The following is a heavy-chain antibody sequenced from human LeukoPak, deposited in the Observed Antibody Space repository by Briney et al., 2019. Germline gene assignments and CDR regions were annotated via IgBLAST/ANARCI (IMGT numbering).Heavy chain of an antibody. CDR1: GYNFTTYD. CDR2: MNPNSGNT. Sequence: ASVKVSCKASGYNFTTYDINWVRQATGQGLEWMGWMNPNSGNTGYAQKFQGRVTMTMNTSISTAYMELSSLRSEDTAVYCCARGSNLGIAAAGLFDYWGQGTLVTVSS. V-gene: IGHV1-8*01. J-gene: IGHJ4*02. D-gene: IGHD6-13*01. CDR3: ARGSNLGIAAAGLFDY.